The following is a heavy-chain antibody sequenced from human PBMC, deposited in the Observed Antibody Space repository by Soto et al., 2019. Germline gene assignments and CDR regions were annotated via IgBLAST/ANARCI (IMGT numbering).Heavy chain of an antibody. CDR2: IDHSGIT. V-gene: IGHV4-34*04. CDR3: ARGVSVTLAVQGGAPDKNYFDS. D-gene: IGHD1-26*01. CDR1: GASFSGFY. J-gene: IGHJ4*02. Sequence: SETLSLTCAVSGASFSGFYWSWIRQSPGKGLEWIGEIDHSGITNHNTALKSRATMSVDTSKNQFSLKLRSVTAADTAVYYCARGVSVTLAVQGGAPDKNYFDSWSQGTLVTV.